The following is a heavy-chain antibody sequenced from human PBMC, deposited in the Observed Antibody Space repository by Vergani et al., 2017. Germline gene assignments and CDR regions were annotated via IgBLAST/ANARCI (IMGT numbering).Heavy chain of an antibody. D-gene: IGHD2-2*01. J-gene: IGHJ3*01. CDR2: IYNNGGST. Sequence: QLLESGGGLIQPGGSLRLSCAASGFTFNSYAMTWVRQAPGKGLEWVSGIYNNGGSTYYADSVKGRFTISRDNSKNTLYLQMTDLRAEDTATYYCAKVCGSTSCPYRGSAFDVWGHGTMVTVSS. CDR1: GFTFNSYA. V-gene: IGHV3-23*01. CDR3: AKVCGSTSCPYRGSAFDV.